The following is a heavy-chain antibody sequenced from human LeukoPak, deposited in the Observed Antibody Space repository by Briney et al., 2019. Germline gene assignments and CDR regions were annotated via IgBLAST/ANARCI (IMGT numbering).Heavy chain of an antibody. CDR3: ARAESVAGILDNWFDP. CDR1: GGSISSYY. J-gene: IGHJ5*02. V-gene: IGHV4-59*01. D-gene: IGHD6-19*01. CDR2: IHYTGST. Sequence: SETLSLTCTVSGGSISSYYWSWIRQSPGKGLECIGYIHYTGSTNYNPSLKSRVTISVDTSKNQFSLKLSSVTAADTAVYYCARAESVAGILDNWFDPWGQGTLVTVSS.